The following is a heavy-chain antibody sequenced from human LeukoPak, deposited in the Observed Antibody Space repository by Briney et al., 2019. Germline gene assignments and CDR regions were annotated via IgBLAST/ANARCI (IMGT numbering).Heavy chain of an antibody. D-gene: IGHD3-10*01. V-gene: IGHV4-38-2*02. J-gene: IGHJ4*02. Sequence: SETLSLTCTVSGYSFNSGYYWGWIRQPPGKGLEWIASINHSGTTYYSPSLRSRVTISVDTSKNQFSLRLSSVTVADTAVYYCAREGPMFDSGTYSKSLGHWGQGTLVTVSS. CDR2: INHSGTT. CDR3: AREGPMFDSGTYSKSLGH. CDR1: GYSFNSGYY.